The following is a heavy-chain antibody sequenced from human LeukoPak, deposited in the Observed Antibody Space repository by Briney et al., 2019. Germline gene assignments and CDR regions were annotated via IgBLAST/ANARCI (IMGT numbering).Heavy chain of an antibody. V-gene: IGHV3-30*04. CDR3: GGGYDSSGYYSRYYYYGMDV. Sequence: GRSLRLSCAASGFTFSSYAMHWVRQAPGKGLEWVAVISYDGSNKYYAASVKGRFTISRDNSKNTLYLQMNSLRAEDTAVYYCGGGYDSSGYYSRYYYYGMDVWGQGTTVTVSS. CDR1: GFTFSSYA. D-gene: IGHD3-22*01. CDR2: ISYDGSNK. J-gene: IGHJ6*02.